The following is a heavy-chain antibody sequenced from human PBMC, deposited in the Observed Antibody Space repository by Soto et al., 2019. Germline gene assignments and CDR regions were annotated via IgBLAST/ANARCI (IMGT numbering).Heavy chain of an antibody. CDR2: ISSSSSTI. CDR3: ARGSPKDIVVVVAAPILFDP. J-gene: IGHJ5*02. Sequence: GGSLRLSCAASGFTFSSYSMNWVRQAPGKGLEWVSYISSSSSTIYYADSVKGRFTISRDNAKNSLYLQMNSLRAEDTAVYYCARGSPKDIVVVVAAPILFDPWGQGTLVTVSS. V-gene: IGHV3-48*01. CDR1: GFTFSSYS. D-gene: IGHD2-15*01.